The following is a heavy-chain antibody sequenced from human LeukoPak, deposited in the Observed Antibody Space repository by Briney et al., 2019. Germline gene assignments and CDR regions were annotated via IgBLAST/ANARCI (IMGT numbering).Heavy chain of an antibody. Sequence: GGSLRLSCAASGFTFSSYAMSWVRQAPGKGLEWGSGIIGSGSSTYYADSVKGRFSISTDNSKNTLYLQMNSLRAEDTAVYYCARARYCTSTSCYIDYWGQGTLVTVSP. CDR2: IIGSGSST. D-gene: IGHD2-2*02. J-gene: IGHJ4*02. CDR1: GFTFSSYA. V-gene: IGHV3-23*01. CDR3: ARARYCTSTSCYIDY.